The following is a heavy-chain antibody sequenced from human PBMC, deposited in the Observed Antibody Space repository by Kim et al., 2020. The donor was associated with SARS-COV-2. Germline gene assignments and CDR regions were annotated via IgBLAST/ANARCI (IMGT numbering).Heavy chain of an antibody. V-gene: IGHV4-39*01. J-gene: IGHJ4*02. D-gene: IGHD4-17*01. CDR1: GGSISSSSYY. CDR3: ARQDYGEGAFDY. Sequence: SETLSLTCTVSGGSISSSSYYWGWIRQPPGKGLEWIGSIYYSGSTYYNPSLKSRVTISVDTSKNQFSLKLSSVTAADTAVYYCARQDYGEGAFDYWGQGTLVTVSS. CDR2: IYYSGST.